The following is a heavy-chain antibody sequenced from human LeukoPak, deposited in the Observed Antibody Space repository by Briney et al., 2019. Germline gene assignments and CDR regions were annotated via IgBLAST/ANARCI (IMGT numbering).Heavy chain of an antibody. J-gene: IGHJ3*02. V-gene: IGHV3-7*01. CDR1: GFTFSSYW. CDR3: ARVSTVTTPGLGLETFDI. CDR2: MRQDGAER. D-gene: IGHD4-17*01. Sequence: GGSLRLSCAASGFTFSSYWMSWVGQAPGKGLEWVANMRQDGAERHYVDSVKGRFTISRGNAKTSLYLRLNSLTVEDTAIYYCARVSTVTTPGLGLETFDIWGRGTMVTVSS.